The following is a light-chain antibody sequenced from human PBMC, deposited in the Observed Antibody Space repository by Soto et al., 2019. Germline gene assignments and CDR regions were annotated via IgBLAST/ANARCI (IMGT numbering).Light chain of an antibody. Sequence: EIVLTQSPGTLSLSPGERATLSCRASQSVSSSYLAWYQQKPDQAPRLLIYGASIRATGIPDRFSGSGSGTDFTLTISKLEPEDFAVYYCQHYGSSPYTFGQGTKLEIK. CDR1: QSVSSSY. CDR3: QHYGSSPYT. V-gene: IGKV3-20*01. CDR2: GAS. J-gene: IGKJ2*01.